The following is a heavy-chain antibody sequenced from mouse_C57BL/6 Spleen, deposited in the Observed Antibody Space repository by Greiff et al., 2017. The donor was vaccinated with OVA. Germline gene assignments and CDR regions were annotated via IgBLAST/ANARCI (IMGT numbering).Heavy chain of an antibody. Sequence: QVQLQQPGAELVRPGSSVKLSCKASGYTFTSYWMHWVKQRPIQGLEWIGNIDPSDSETHYNQKFKDKATLTVDKSSSTAYMQLSSLTSEDSAVYYCARGITTVGYFDYGGQGTTLTVSS. J-gene: IGHJ2*01. D-gene: IGHD1-1*01. CDR1: GYTFTSYW. V-gene: IGHV1-52*01. CDR3: ARGITTVGYFDY. CDR2: IDPSDSET.